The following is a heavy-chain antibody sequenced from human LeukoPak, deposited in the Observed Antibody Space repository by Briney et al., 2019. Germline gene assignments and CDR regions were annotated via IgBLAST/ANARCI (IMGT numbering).Heavy chain of an antibody. J-gene: IGHJ4*02. V-gene: IGHV3-9*01. CDR3: AKDASPSGYSSSPGLN. D-gene: IGHD6-13*01. Sequence: GRSLRLSCAASGFTFDAYAMHWVRQAPGKGLEWVSGISWNSGRINYADSVKGRFTISRDNAKNSLYLQMNSLRAEDTALYYCAKDASPSGYSSSPGLNWGQGTLVTVSS. CDR2: ISWNSGRI. CDR1: GFTFDAYA.